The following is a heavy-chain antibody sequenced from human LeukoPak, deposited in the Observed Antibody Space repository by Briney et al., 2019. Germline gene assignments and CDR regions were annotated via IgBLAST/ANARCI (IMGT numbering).Heavy chain of an antibody. V-gene: IGHV4-4*07. CDR3: AGEELLRDAFDI. D-gene: IGHD1-26*01. Sequence: PSETLSLTCTVSGGSISYYYWSWIRQPAGKGLEWIGRIYTSGSTDYNPSLKSRVTMSVDTSKNQFSLRLNSVTAADTAVYYCAGEELLRDAFDIWGQGTMVTVSS. J-gene: IGHJ3*02. CDR1: GGSISYYY. CDR2: IYTSGST.